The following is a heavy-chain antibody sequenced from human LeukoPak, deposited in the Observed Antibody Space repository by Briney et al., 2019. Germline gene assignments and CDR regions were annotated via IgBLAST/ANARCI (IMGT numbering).Heavy chain of an antibody. Sequence: SETLSLTCTVSGGSISSGGSFWIWIRQHPGKGLEWIGYIYNSGGAYYNPSLGSRLSISVDTSRNQFSLRLTSVTAADTAVYFCARGHHYYHYMDVWGNGTTVTVSS. V-gene: IGHV4-31*03. CDR1: GGSISSGGSF. CDR3: ARGHHYYHYMDV. CDR2: IYNSGGA. J-gene: IGHJ6*03.